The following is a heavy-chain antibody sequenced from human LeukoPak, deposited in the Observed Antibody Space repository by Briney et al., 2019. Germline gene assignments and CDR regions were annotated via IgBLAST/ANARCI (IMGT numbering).Heavy chain of an antibody. J-gene: IGHJ4*02. D-gene: IGHD3-10*01. CDR1: GFTFSSYW. CDR2: IKQDGSAK. CDR3: ARDRYGGALDY. Sequence: PGGSLRLSCAASGFTFSSYWMSWVRQAPGKGLEWVANIKQDGSAKYYVDSVKGRFTISRDNAKNSLYLQMNSLRAEDTAVYYCARDRYGGALDYWGQGTLVTVSS. V-gene: IGHV3-7*01.